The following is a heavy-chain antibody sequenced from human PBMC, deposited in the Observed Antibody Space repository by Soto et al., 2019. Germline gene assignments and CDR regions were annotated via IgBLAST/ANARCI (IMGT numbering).Heavy chain of an antibody. V-gene: IGHV3-48*01. CDR1: GFTFSSYS. J-gene: IGHJ5*01. D-gene: IGHD2-15*01. Sequence: GGSLRLSCAASGFTFSSYSMNWVRQAPGKGLEWVSYISSSSSTIYYADSVKGRFTISRDNAKHSLYLQMNSLRAADTAVYYCARDFRYCSGGSCYSRTRLSWFDSWGQGTLVTGSA. CDR3: ARDFRYCSGGSCYSRTRLSWFDS. CDR2: ISSSSSTI.